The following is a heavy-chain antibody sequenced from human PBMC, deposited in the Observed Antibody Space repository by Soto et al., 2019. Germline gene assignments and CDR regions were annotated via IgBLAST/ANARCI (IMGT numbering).Heavy chain of an antibody. J-gene: IGHJ3*02. V-gene: IGHV4-34*01. CDR1: GGSFSGYY. CDR2: INHSGST. CDR3: ARGSIDLAFDI. D-gene: IGHD2-15*01. Sequence: QVQLQQWGAGLLKHSETLSLTCAVYGGSFSGYYWSWIRQPPGKGLEWIGEINHSGSTNYNPSLKSRVTISVDTSKNQFSLKLISVTAADTAVYYCARGSIDLAFDIWGQGTMVTVSS.